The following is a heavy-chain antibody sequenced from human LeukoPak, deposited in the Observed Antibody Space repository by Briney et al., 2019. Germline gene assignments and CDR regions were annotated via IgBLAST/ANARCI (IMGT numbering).Heavy chain of an antibody. V-gene: IGHV5-51*01. CDR3: ARCPPFPRRYCSSTSCQTENWFDP. D-gene: IGHD2-2*01. CDR2: IYPGDSAT. Sequence: GEPLNISCKGSGYSFTSYWIGWVRPLPGKGLDWMGIIYPGDSATRYSPSFQGQVTISADKSISTAYLQWSSLKASDTAMYYCARCPPFPRRYCSSTSCQTENWFDPWGQGTLVTVSS. CDR1: GYSFTSYW. J-gene: IGHJ5*02.